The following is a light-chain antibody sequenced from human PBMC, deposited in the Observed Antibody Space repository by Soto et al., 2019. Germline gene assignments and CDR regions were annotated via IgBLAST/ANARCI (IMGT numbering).Light chain of an antibody. J-gene: IGLJ3*02. CDR3: TSNTTSSTWV. CDR1: SSDVGFYNY. Sequence: QSALTQPASVSGSPGQSITISCSGTSSDVGFYNYVSWFQQYPGKAPKLMIFEVTNRPSGVSDRFSGSKSDNTASLTISGLQAYDEADYFCTSNTTSSTWVFGGGTKVTVL. V-gene: IGLV2-14*01. CDR2: EVT.